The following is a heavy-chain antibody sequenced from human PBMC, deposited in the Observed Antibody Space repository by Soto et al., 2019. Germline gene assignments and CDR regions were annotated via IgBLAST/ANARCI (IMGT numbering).Heavy chain of an antibody. D-gene: IGHD3-3*01. Sequence: GGSLRLSCAVSGFTFRSSPMSWVRRAPGKGLEWVSGINGGDDRKHYAESVKGRFTIIRDNAKNTLHLQMNSLRAEDTAVYYCARDRRNTYYDFWSGPETHYYMDVWGKGTTVTVSS. J-gene: IGHJ6*03. V-gene: IGHV3-23*01. CDR2: INGGDDRK. CDR3: ARDRRNTYYDFWSGPETHYYMDV. CDR1: GFTFRSSP.